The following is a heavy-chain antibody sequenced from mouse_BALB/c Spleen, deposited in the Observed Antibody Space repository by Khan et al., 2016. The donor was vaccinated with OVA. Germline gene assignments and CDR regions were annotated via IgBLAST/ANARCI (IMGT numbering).Heavy chain of an antibody. Sequence: QIQLVQSGPELKKPGETVTISCKASGYTFTDYSMHWVKQAPGKGLKWMGWINTETGEPTYADDFKGRFAFSLETSASSAFLQLTNLKNEDTATSFCAPYYGNYGGFGYWGQGTLVTVSA. CDR1: GYTFTDYS. CDR3: APYYGNYGGFGY. D-gene: IGHD2-10*01. V-gene: IGHV9-2-1*01. CDR2: INTETGEP. J-gene: IGHJ3*02.